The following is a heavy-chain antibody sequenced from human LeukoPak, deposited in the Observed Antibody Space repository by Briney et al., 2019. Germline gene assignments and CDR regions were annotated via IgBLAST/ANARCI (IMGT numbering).Heavy chain of an antibody. J-gene: IGHJ6*03. Sequence: SGGSLRLSCAASGFTFSNYWMRWVRQAPGKGLEWVANIKQDGSEKYYVDSVKGRFTISRDNAKNSLYLQMNSLRAEDTAVYYCARDRGGYKPYYMDVWGKGTTVTVSS. CDR3: ARDRGGYKPYYMDV. V-gene: IGHV3-7*01. CDR1: GFTFSNYW. D-gene: IGHD5-24*01. CDR2: IKQDGSEK.